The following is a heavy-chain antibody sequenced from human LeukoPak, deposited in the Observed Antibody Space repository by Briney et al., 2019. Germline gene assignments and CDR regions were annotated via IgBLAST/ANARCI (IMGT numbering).Heavy chain of an antibody. D-gene: IGHD1-26*01. Sequence: GESLKISCKGSGYSFTSYWIGWVRQMPGKGLEWMGIIYPGDSDTRYSPSFQGQVTISADKSISTAYLQWSSLKASDTAMYYCARQRSIVGAYDDAFDIWGQGTMVTVSS. V-gene: IGHV5-51*01. CDR1: GYSFTSYW. CDR3: ARQRSIVGAYDDAFDI. CDR2: IYPGDSDT. J-gene: IGHJ3*02.